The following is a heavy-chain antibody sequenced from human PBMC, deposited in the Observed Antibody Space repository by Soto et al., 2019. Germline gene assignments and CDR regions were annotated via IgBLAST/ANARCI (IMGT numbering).Heavy chain of an antibody. Sequence: EVQLVESGGGLVQPGGSLRLSCAASGFTFSSYWMHWVRQAPGKGLVWVSRINSDGISTTYADSVKGRFTISRDNAKNTLYLQMNSLRAEDTAVYYCARVETCSSTSCYSVFDYWGQGTLVTVSS. CDR1: GFTFSSYW. CDR3: ARVETCSSTSCYSVFDY. V-gene: IGHV3-74*03. CDR2: INSDGIST. J-gene: IGHJ4*02. D-gene: IGHD2-2*01.